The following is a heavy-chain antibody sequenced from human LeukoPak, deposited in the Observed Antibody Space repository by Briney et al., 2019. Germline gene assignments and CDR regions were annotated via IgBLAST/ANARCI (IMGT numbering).Heavy chain of an antibody. CDR1: GFTFSNYA. J-gene: IGHJ4*02. CDR3: VRTDCTGGSCYPNFDY. D-gene: IGHD2-15*01. V-gene: IGHV3-30*01. Sequence: PGRSLRLSCAASGFTFSNYAMHWVRQAPGKGLEWVAVISYDGGNKYYADSVKGRFTISRDNSKNTLYLQMNSLRPEDTAVYYCVRTDCTGGSCYPNFDYWGQGILVTVSS. CDR2: ISYDGGNK.